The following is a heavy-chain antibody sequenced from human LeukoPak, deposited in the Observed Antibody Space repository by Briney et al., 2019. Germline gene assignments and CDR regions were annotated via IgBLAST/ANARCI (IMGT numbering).Heavy chain of an antibody. V-gene: IGHV4-4*07. Sequence: SETLSLTCTVSGGSISCYYWSWIRQPAGKGLEWIGRIYTSGSTNYNPSLKSRVTMSVDTSKNQFSLKLGSVTAADTAVYYCALALGAFRGYYSDYWGQGTLVTVSS. CDR1: GGSISCYY. CDR2: IYTSGST. J-gene: IGHJ4*02. D-gene: IGHD3-10*01. CDR3: ALALGAFRGYYSDY.